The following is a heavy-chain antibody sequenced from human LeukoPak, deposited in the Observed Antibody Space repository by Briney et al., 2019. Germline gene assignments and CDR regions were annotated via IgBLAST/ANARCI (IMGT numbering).Heavy chain of an antibody. J-gene: IGHJ4*02. D-gene: IGHD3-22*01. CDR3: ARSMGPGHYYVADY. CDR2: ISSGSSNK. Sequence: GGSLRLSCAASGFTFSSYSMNWVRQTPEKGLEWVSYISSGSSNKYYADSVKGRFTISGDNAKNSLFLQMNSLRVEDTAVYYCARSMGPGHYYVADYWGQGTLVTVPS. CDR1: GFTFSSYS. V-gene: IGHV3-48*01.